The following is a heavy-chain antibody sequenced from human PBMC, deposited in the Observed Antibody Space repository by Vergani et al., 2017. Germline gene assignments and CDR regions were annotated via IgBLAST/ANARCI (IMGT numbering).Heavy chain of an antibody. J-gene: IGHJ1*01. CDR2: ISYDGTQK. CDR1: GFSFSGYG. V-gene: IGHV3-30*03. D-gene: IGHD1-1*01. CDR3: ATKSCGTPGCQIGYFKE. Sequence: QVQLVESGGGVVQPGGSLRLSCATSGFSFSGYGMHWVRQAPGKGLEWVAVISYDGTQKYYADSVKGRFTISRDNSKSTLYLQMNSLRTEDTAVYYCATKSCGTPGCQIGYFKEWGQGTLVTVSS.